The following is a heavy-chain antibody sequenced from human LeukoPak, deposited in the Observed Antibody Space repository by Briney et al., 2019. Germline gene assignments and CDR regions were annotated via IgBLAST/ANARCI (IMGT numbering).Heavy chain of an antibody. Sequence: GGSLRLSCAASGFTFSSYAMHWVRQAPGKGLEWVAVISYDGSNTYYADSVKGRFTFSRDNSKNTLYLQMNSLRAEDTAVYYCARAPRGGAARPVYFDCWGQGTLVTVSS. D-gene: IGHD6-6*01. V-gene: IGHV3-30*04. CDR1: GFTFSSYA. CDR2: ISYDGSNT. CDR3: ARAPRGGAARPVYFDC. J-gene: IGHJ4*02.